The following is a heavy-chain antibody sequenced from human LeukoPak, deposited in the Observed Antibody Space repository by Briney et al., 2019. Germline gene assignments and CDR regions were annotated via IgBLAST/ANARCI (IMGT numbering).Heavy chain of an antibody. CDR1: GFTFSSYA. Sequence: GGSLRLSCAASGFTFSSYAMHWVRQAPGKGLEWVAVISYDGSNKYYADSVKGRFTISRDNSKNTLYLQMNSLRAEDTAVYYCAKARYYDFWSGYYRLDYWGQGTLVTVSS. J-gene: IGHJ4*02. V-gene: IGHV3-30-3*01. CDR2: ISYDGSNK. CDR3: AKARYYDFWSGYYRLDY. D-gene: IGHD3-3*01.